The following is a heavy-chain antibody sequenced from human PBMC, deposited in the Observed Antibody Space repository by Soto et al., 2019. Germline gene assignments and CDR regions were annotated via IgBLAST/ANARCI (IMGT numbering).Heavy chain of an antibody. J-gene: IGHJ2*01. CDR1: GGSISSSSYY. CDR2: IYYSGST. CDR3: ATPPSKTYRGSYKRHWYFDL. Sequence: QLQLQESGPGLVKPSETLSLTCTVSGGSISSSSYYWGWIRQPPGKGLEWIGSIYYSGSTYYNPSLKSRGTISVDTSKNQYSLELSSVTAADTAVYYCATPPSKTYRGSYKRHWYFDLWGRGTLVTVSS. D-gene: IGHD1-26*01. V-gene: IGHV4-39*01.